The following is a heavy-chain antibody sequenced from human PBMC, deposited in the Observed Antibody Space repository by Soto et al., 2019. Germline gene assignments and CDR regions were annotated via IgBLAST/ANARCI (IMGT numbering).Heavy chain of an antibody. Sequence: PSGTLSLTCTVSGGSISSGGYYWSWIRQHPGKGLEWIGYIYYSGSTYYNPSLKSRVTISVDTSKNQFSLKLSYVTAADTAVYYCARGYCSSTSCYLFDPWGQGTLVTVSS. CDR3: ARGYCSSTSCYLFDP. CDR1: GGSISSGGYY. V-gene: IGHV4-31*03. J-gene: IGHJ5*02. CDR2: IYYSGST. D-gene: IGHD2-2*01.